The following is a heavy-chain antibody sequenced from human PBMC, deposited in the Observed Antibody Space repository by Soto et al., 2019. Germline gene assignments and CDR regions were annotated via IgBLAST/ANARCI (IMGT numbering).Heavy chain of an antibody. D-gene: IGHD3-10*01. V-gene: IGHV3-23*01. CDR2: ISGSGGST. Sequence: EVQLLESGGGLVQPGGSLRLSCAASGFTFSSYAMSWVRQAPGKGLEWVSAISGSGGSTYYADSVKGRFTISRDNSKNTLSLQMNSLRAEDTAVYYWARGRAHVGIGDLDYWGQGTLVTVSS. J-gene: IGHJ4*02. CDR3: ARGRAHVGIGDLDY. CDR1: GFTFSSYA.